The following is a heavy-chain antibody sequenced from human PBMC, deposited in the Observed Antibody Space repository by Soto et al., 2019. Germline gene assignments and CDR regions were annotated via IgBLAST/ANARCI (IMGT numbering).Heavy chain of an antibody. V-gene: IGHV3-30-3*01. D-gene: IGHD4-17*01. CDR3: TRDMDYGDRAFGDS. CDR2: ISSDGSKK. Sequence: PGGSLRLSCAASGFIFSSFAVYWVRQAPGKGLEWVAVISSDGSKKYYADSVKGRFTISRDNSKNTLFLQMNSLRAEDTAVYYCTRDMDYGDRAFGDSWGQGTLVTVSS. CDR1: GFIFSSFA. J-gene: IGHJ5*01.